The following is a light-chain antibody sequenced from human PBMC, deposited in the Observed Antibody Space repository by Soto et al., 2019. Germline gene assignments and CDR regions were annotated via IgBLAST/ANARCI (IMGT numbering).Light chain of an antibody. CDR2: VNSDGSH. CDR1: SGHNTYA. V-gene: IGLV4-69*01. CDR3: QTWGTDVV. J-gene: IGLJ2*01. Sequence: QPVLTQSPSASASLGASVKLTCTLISGHNTYAVAWHQQQPEKSPRYLMKVNSDGSHIKGDGTPDRFSGSSSGAERYLTISSLQSEDEADYYCQTWGTDVVFGGGTKVTVL.